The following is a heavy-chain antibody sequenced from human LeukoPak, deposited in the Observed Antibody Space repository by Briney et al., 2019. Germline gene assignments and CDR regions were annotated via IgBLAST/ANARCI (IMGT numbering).Heavy chain of an antibody. J-gene: IGHJ6*03. Sequence: GGSLRLSCAASGFTFSSYAMHWVRQAPGKGLEWVAVISYDGSNKYYADSVKGRFTVSRDNAKNSLYLQMNSLRAEDTAVYYCARDSVVPVGTMTTVKTENYMDVWGKGTTVTVSS. CDR2: ISYDGSNK. D-gene: IGHD4-11*01. CDR1: GFTFSSYA. V-gene: IGHV3-30-3*01. CDR3: ARDSVVPVGTMTTVKTENYMDV.